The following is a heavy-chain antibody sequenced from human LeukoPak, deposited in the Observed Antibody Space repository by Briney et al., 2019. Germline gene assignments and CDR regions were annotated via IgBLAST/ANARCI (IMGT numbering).Heavy chain of an antibody. CDR2: ISSSSSTI. D-gene: IGHD6-19*01. CDR1: GFTFSSYS. Sequence: PGGSLRLSCAASGFTFSSYSMNWVRQAPGKGLEWVSYISSSSSTIYYADSVKGRFTISRDNAKNSLYLQMNSLRAEDTAVYYCARDGQWLAHDAFDIWGQGTMVTVSS. V-gene: IGHV3-48*04. CDR3: ARDGQWLAHDAFDI. J-gene: IGHJ3*02.